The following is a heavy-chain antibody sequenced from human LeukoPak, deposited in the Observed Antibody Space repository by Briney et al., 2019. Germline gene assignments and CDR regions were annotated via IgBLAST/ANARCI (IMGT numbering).Heavy chain of an antibody. CDR3: AKDPEYSSGWYLDY. CDR2: ISGSGGST. V-gene: IGHV3-23*01. J-gene: IGHJ4*02. Sequence: GGSLRLSGAASGFTFTNMAITWSAQPPGRGRGGVSGISGSGGSTYYADSVKGRFTISRDNSKNTLYLQMNSLRAEDTAVYYCAKDPEYSSGWYLDYWGQGTLVTVSS. D-gene: IGHD6-19*01. CDR1: GFTFTNMA.